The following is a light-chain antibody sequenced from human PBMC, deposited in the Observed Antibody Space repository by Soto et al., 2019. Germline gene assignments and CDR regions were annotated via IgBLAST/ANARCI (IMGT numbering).Light chain of an antibody. J-gene: IGLJ1*01. CDR2: EVS. CDR3: SSYRTGGPFV. Sequence: QSALTQPASVSGSPGQSIAISCTGTSSDVGGYNYVSWYQQLPGKAPKLLISEVSNRPSGVSHRFSGSKSGNTASLTISGRQAADEADYYCSSYRTGGPFVFGTGTKLTVL. V-gene: IGLV2-14*01. CDR1: SSDVGGYNY.